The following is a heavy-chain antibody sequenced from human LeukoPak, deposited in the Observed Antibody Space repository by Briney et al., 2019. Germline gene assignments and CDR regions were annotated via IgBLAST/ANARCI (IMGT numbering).Heavy chain of an antibody. V-gene: IGHV3-30*02. J-gene: IGHJ4*02. CDR3: AKDLSQQQLIDY. CDR2: IRFDGSDK. Sequence: GGSLRLSCAASGFIFSRYGMHWVRQAPGKGLEWVAFIRFDGSDKYYADSVKGRFTISRDNSKNTVYLQMNSLRAEDTAVYYCAKDLSQQQLIDYWGQGTLVTVSS. D-gene: IGHD6-13*01. CDR1: GFIFSRYG.